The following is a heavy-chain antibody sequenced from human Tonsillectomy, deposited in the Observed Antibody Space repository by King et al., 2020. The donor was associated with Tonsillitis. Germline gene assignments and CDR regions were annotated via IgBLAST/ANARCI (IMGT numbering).Heavy chain of an antibody. Sequence: QLVQSGAEVKKPGASVKVSCKASGYTFTDYYMHWVRQAPGQGLEWMGWINPNSGGTNYAQKFQGRVTMTRDTSITTAYMQLSSLRSDDTAVYYCARDSSSWYNEYDYWGQGTLVTVSS. V-gene: IGHV1-2*02. J-gene: IGHJ4*02. CDR2: INPNSGGT. CDR3: ARDSSSWYNEYDY. D-gene: IGHD6-13*01. CDR1: GYTFTDYY.